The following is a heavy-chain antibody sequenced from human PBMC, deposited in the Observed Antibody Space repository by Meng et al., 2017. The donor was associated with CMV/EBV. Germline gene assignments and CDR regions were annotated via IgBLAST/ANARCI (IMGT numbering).Heavy chain of an antibody. CDR3: ARGVSYGSFYYYGMDV. J-gene: IGHJ6*02. V-gene: IGHV3-53*01. CDR2: IYSGGST. D-gene: IGHD5-18*01. CDR1: GFTVSSNY. Sequence: GESLKISCAASGFTVSSNYMSWVRQAPGKGLEWVSVIYSGGSTYYADSVKGRFTISRDNSKNTLYLQMNSLRAEDTAVYYCARGVSYGSFYYYGMDVWGQGTTVTVSS.